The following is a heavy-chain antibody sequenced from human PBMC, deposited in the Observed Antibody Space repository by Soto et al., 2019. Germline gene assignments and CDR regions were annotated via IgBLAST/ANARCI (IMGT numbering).Heavy chain of an antibody. Sequence: GGSLRLSCAASGFTFSDYWMSWVRLSPGKGLEWVANIKHDGSDIRYGDSVKGRFTMSRDNAENSLYLQMSSLGAEATAMYYCARDPDGNANGAFDIWGQGTMVTVSS. CDR2: IKHDGSDI. V-gene: IGHV3-7*03. CDR1: GFTFSDYW. D-gene: IGHD2-8*01. CDR3: ARDPDGNANGAFDI. J-gene: IGHJ3*02.